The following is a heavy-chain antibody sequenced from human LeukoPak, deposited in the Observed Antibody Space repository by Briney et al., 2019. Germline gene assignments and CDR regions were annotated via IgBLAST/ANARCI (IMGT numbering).Heavy chain of an antibody. CDR3: AGRQHIVAVTATRGSFDM. D-gene: IGHD2-21*02. V-gene: IGHV4-59*01. Sequence: SETLSLTCTVSGGSISSYYWSWIRQPPGKGLEWIGYVLNSGRTNLNPSIRSRATMSVDTSKNQFSLKLSSLTAADTAVYYCAGRQHIVAVTATRGSFDMWGQGTMATVSS. CDR1: GGSISSYY. J-gene: IGHJ3*02. CDR2: VLNSGRT.